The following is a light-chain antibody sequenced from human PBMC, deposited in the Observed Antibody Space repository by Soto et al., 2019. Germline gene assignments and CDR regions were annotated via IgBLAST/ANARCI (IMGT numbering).Light chain of an antibody. J-gene: IGKJ1*01. V-gene: IGKV3-15*01. CDR2: GAS. CDR1: QSVRNN. Sequence: EIVLTQSPGTLSLSPGARSTLSCRASQSVRNNLAWYQQKPGQAPRLLIYGASTRATGIPARFSGSGSGTEFTLTISSLQSEDFAVYYCQQYNNWPRTFGQGTKV. CDR3: QQYNNWPRT.